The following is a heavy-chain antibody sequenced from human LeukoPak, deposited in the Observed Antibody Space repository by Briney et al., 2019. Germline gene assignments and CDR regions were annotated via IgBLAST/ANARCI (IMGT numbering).Heavy chain of an antibody. J-gene: IGHJ4*02. CDR3: AREFYPYYFDY. CDR1: GCTFTGYY. CDR2: INPNSGGT. V-gene: IGHV1-2*06. Sequence: GASVKVSCKASGCTFTGYYIHWVRQAPGQGLEWMGRINPNSGGTNYAQKFQGRVTMTRDTSISTAYMELSRLRSDDTAVYYCAREFYPYYFDYWGQGTLVIVSS.